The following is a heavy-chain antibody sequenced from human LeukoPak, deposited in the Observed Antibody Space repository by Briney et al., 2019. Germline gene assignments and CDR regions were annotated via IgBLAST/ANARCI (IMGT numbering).Heavy chain of an antibody. CDR2: IGGSASDT. V-gene: IGHV3-23*01. CDR3: ANPLGYNYNYPVDY. D-gene: IGHD5-18*01. CDR1: GFTFNNYA. Sequence: PGGSLRLSCAASGFTFNNYAVGWVRQAPGKGLEWVSTIGGSASDTYYADSVKGRFTISRDNSNNTLYLQMNSLRAEDTAVYHCANPLGYNYNYPVDYWGQGTLVTVSS. J-gene: IGHJ4*02.